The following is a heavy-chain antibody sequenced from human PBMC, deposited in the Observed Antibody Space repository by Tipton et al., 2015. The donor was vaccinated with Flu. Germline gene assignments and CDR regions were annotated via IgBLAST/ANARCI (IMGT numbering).Heavy chain of an antibody. CDR2: IYYSGGT. Sequence: TLSLTCSVSGGSISSGGEYWTWIRQHPGKGLEWIASIYYSGGTYYNPSLESRVTTSVDTSKNQFSVSLTSVTAADTAVYYCARDQGFGGGMTYDYFAMDVWGQGTTVTVSS. CDR1: GGSISSGGEY. J-gene: IGHJ6*02. D-gene: IGHD3-10*01. V-gene: IGHV4-31*03. CDR3: ARDQGFGGGMTYDYFAMDV.